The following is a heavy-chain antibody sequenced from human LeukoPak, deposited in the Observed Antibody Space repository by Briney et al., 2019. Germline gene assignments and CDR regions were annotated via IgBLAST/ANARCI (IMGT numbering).Heavy chain of an antibody. Sequence: ASVKVSCKVSGYSFTSNYIHWVRQAPGQGLEWMGMIYPRDGSTSYAQRFQDRVTVTRDTSTSTVHMELSGLRSEDTAVYYCARDQEGFDYWGQGALVTVSS. J-gene: IGHJ4*02. CDR3: ARDQEGFDY. V-gene: IGHV1-46*01. CDR2: IYPRDGST. CDR1: GYSFTSNY.